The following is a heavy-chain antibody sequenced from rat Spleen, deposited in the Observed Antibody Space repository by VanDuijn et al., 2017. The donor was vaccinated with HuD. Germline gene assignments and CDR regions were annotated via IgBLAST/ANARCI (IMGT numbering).Heavy chain of an antibody. D-gene: IGHD1-4*01. Sequence: EVQLVESGGGLVQPGRSLKLSCAASGFIFSNYYMAWVRQAPTKGLEWVAYISAGGDDTYYRYSVKGRFTISRDNAKNTQYLQMDSLRSEDTATYYCARGRVMDAWGQGASVTVSS. CDR1: GFIFSNYY. CDR3: ARGRVMDA. V-gene: IGHV5S13*01. J-gene: IGHJ4*01. CDR2: ISAGGDDT.